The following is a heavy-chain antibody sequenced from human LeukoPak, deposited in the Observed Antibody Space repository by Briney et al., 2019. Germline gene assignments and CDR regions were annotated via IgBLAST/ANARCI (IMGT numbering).Heavy chain of an antibody. CDR1: GFTFSTYG. V-gene: IGHV3-33*01. J-gene: IGHJ4*02. Sequence: QPGGSLRLSCAASGFTFSTYGRHWVRQAPGKGLEWVSDIWYNGNNKYYADSVKGRFTISRDNSKKTVYLQMNSLRVEDTAVYYCAREEGADGTSGINSWGQGTLVIVSS. D-gene: IGHD4-23*01. CDR3: AREEGADGTSGINS. CDR2: IWYNGNNK.